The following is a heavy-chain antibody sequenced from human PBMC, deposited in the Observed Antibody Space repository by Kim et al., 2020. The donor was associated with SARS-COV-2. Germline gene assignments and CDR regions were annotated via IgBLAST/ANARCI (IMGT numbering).Heavy chain of an antibody. V-gene: IGHV3-30*18. CDR2: ISYDGSNK. CDR3: AKDLGNLSVRGVLSGAFDI. J-gene: IGHJ3*02. D-gene: IGHD3-10*01. CDR1: GFTFSSYG. Sequence: GGSLRLSCAASGFTFSSYGMHWVRQAPGKGLEWVAVISYDGSNKYYADSVKGRFTISRDNSKNTLYLQMNSLRAEDTAVYYCAKDLGNLSVRGVLSGAFDIWGQGTMVTVSS.